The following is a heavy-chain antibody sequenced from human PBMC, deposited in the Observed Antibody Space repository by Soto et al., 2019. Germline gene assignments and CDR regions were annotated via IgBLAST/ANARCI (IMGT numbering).Heavy chain of an antibody. V-gene: IGHV1-69*01. CDR1: GGTFSSYA. Sequence: QVQLVQSGAEVKKPGSSVKVSCKASGGTFSSYAISWVRQAPGQGLEWMGGIIPIFGTANYAQKFQGRVTITADESTSPAYMELRSLRSEGKAVYYCARASAIAAAGDYYYDMDVWGQGTTVTVSS. J-gene: IGHJ6*02. CDR2: IIPIFGTA. D-gene: IGHD6-13*01. CDR3: ARASAIAAAGDYYYDMDV.